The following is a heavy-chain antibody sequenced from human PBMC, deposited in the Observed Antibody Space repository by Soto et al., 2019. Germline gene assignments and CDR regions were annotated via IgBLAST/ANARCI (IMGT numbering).Heavy chain of an antibody. CDR3: ARVLNSWPNCDY. J-gene: IGHJ4*02. Sequence: EVQLLESGGGLVQPGGSLRLSCVASGFTFRSYAMTWVRQAPGKGLEWVSGISAGAAGTYYADSVKGRFTISRDNSKNTVYLQITSRRADDTAVYYCARVLNSWPNCDYWGQGTLLTVS. CDR1: GFTFRSYA. D-gene: IGHD6-13*01. V-gene: IGHV3-23*01. CDR2: ISAGAAGT.